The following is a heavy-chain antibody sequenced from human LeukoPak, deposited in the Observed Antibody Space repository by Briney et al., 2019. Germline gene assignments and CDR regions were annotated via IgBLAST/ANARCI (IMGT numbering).Heavy chain of an antibody. CDR2: IYYSGST. CDR1: GGSISSYY. J-gene: IGHJ4*02. D-gene: IGHD3-22*01. V-gene: IGHV4-59*01. Sequence: SETLSLTCTVSGGSISSYYWSWIRQPPGKGLEWIGYIYYSGSTNYNPSLKSRVTISVDTSKNQFSLKLSSVTAADTAVYYCARAVTGSGYYYSDYWGQGTLVTVSS. CDR3: ARAVTGSGYYYSDY.